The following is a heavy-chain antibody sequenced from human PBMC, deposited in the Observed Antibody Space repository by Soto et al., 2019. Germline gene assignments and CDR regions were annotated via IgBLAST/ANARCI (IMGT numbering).Heavy chain of an antibody. CDR3: ASTKYDSSAYYYWYLGL. Sequence: LLLQSGAELKKPGASVKISCKASGYSFSTYDISWLRQAPGQGPEWMGRISPKNGNTNYAQNFQDRVTMTADTSSSTAYMELRGLRSDDTAKYYCASTKYDSSAYYYWYLGLWGRGTLVTVSS. J-gene: IGHJ2*01. D-gene: IGHD3-22*01. CDR2: ISPKNGNT. CDR1: GYSFSTYD. V-gene: IGHV1-18*04.